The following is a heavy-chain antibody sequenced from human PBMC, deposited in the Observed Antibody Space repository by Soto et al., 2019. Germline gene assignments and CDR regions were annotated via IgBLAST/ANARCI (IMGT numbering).Heavy chain of an antibody. V-gene: IGHV1-18*01. CDR1: GGTFSSYA. Sequence: ASVKVSCKASGGTFSSYAISWVRQAPGQGLEWMGWISAYNGNTNYAQKLQGRVTITRDTSASTAYMELSSLRSEDTAVYYCAYIRSPDHEFDYWGQGTLVNVSS. CDR3: AYIRSPDHEFDY. CDR2: ISAYNGNT. J-gene: IGHJ4*02.